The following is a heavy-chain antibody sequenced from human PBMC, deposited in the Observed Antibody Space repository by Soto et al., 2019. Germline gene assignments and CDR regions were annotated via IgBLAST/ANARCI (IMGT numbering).Heavy chain of an antibody. CDR1: GFTFSSYW. CDR3: AREGLRPLYYYGMDV. Sequence: GGSLRLSCAASGFTFSSYWMTWVRQAPGKGLEWVANIKQDGSEKYYVDSLKGRFTISRDNAKNSLYLQMNSLRAEDTAVYYCAREGLRPLYYYGMDVWGQGTTVTVSS. CDR2: IKQDGSEK. V-gene: IGHV3-7*01. J-gene: IGHJ6*02.